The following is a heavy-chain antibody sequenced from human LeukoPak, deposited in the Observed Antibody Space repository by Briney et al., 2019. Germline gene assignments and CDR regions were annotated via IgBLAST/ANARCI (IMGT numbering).Heavy chain of an antibody. CDR1: GYTFTGYY. Sequence: GASVKVSCKASGYTFTGYYMHWVRQAPGQGLEWMGWINPNSGGTNYAQKFQGRVTMTRDTSISTAYMELSRLRSDDTAVYYCARDRGSGSLNWFDPWGQGTLVTVSS. CDR3: ARDRGSGSLNWFDP. V-gene: IGHV1-2*02. J-gene: IGHJ5*02. CDR2: INPNSGGT. D-gene: IGHD3-10*01.